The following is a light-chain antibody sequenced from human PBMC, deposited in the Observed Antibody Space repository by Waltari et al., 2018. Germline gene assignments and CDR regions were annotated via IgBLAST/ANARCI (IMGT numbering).Light chain of an antibody. CDR1: PGQVTSDYY. J-gene: IGLJ1*01. CDR2: NTN. V-gene: IGLV7-43*01. Sequence: QTVVTQEPSLPVSPGGTVPPTCASSPGQVTSDYYPNWFHQNPGQAPRALIYNTNNKHSWTPARFSGSLLGGKAALTLSGVQPEDEAEYYCLLYYGGTYVFGTGTRVTVL. CDR3: LLYYGGTYV.